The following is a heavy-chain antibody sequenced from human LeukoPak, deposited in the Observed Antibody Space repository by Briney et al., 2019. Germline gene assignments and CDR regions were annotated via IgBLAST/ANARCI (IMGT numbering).Heavy chain of an antibody. CDR2: INHSGST. J-gene: IGHJ4*02. CDR3: ARDLLAVAGTDIGLDY. V-gene: IGHV4-34*01. Sequence: MSSETLSLTCAVYGGSFSGYYWSWIRQPPGKGLEWIGEINHSGSTNYNPSLKSRVTISVDTSKNQFSLKLSSVTAADTAVYYCARDLLAVAGTDIGLDYWGQGTLVTVSS. CDR1: GGSFSGYY. D-gene: IGHD6-19*01.